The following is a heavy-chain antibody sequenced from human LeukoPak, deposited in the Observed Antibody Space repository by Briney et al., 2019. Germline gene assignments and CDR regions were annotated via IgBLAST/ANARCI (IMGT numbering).Heavy chain of an antibody. D-gene: IGHD2-8*01. J-gene: IGHJ4*02. Sequence: HPGGSLSLSCVASGFSFGTYSMHWARQVQGKGLEWVAVNWYDGSNEDYADSVKGRFTISRDNSKNTLYLQMNSLRAEYTAVYYCAREMAVWGQGALVTVSS. CDR3: AREMAV. CDR2: NWYDGSNE. CDR1: GFSFGTYS. V-gene: IGHV3-33*01.